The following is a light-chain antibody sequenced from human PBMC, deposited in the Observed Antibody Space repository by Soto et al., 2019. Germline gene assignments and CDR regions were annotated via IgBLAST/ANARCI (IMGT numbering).Light chain of an antibody. CDR2: EVS. CDR1: SSDVGSYNL. Sequence: QSALTQPASVSGSPGQSITISCTGTSSDVGSYNLVSWYQQHPGKAPKLMIYEVSKRPSGVSNRFSGSKSGNTASLTISGLQAEDEADYYCCSYAGSSTFYVVFGGGTKLIVL. J-gene: IGLJ2*01. CDR3: CSYAGSSTFYVV. V-gene: IGLV2-23*02.